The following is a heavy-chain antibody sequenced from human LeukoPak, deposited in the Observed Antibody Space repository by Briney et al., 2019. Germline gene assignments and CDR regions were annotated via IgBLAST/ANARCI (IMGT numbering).Heavy chain of an antibody. V-gene: IGHV3-23*01. D-gene: IGHD1-26*01. CDR1: GFTFSSYA. Sequence: GGSLRLSCAASGFTFSSYAMSWVRQAPGKGLEWVSAISGSGGSTYYADSVKGRFTISRDNSKNTLYLQMNSLRAEDTAVYYCARFHSGSYSFDYWGQGTLVTVSS. CDR3: ARFHSGSYSFDY. CDR2: ISGSGGST. J-gene: IGHJ4*02.